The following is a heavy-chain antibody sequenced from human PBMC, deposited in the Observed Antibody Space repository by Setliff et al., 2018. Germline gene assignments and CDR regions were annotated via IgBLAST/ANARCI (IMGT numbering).Heavy chain of an antibody. J-gene: IGHJ6*03. D-gene: IGHD3-10*01. V-gene: IGHV3-7*01. CDR2: IKSDGSER. CDR1: GFAFGSSW. CDR3: ARDPTRFTKFRGVSIRYFYMDV. Sequence: GGSLRLSCAASGFAFGSSWMSWVRDVPGKGLEWVANIKSDGSERFYGHSVRGRFIVSRDNAKNSLFLQIFDLRVDDTAVYYCARDPTRFTKFRGVSIRYFYMDVWGKGTTVTVSS.